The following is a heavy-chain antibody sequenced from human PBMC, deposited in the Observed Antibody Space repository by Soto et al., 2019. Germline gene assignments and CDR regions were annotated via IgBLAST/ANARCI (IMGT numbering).Heavy chain of an antibody. V-gene: IGHV4-34*01. CDR2: INHSGST. J-gene: IGHJ4*02. D-gene: IGHD2-21*02. CDR1: GGSFSGYY. Sequence: SETLSLTCAVYGGSFSGYYWSWIRQPPGKGLEWIGEINHSGSTNYNPSLKSRVTISVDTSKNQFSLKLSSVTAADTAVYYCARVPTFYCGGDCYFFDYWGQGTLVTVSS. CDR3: ARVPTFYCGGDCYFFDY.